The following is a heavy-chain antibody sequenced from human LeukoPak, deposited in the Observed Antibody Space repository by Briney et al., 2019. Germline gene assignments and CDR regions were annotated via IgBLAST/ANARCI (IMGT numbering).Heavy chain of an antibody. CDR1: GFTFSSYA. J-gene: IGHJ3*02. CDR2: ISGSGGST. Sequence: GGSLRLSCAASGFTFSSYAMSWVRQAPGKGLEWVSAISGSGGSTYYADSVKGRFTISRDNSKNTLYLQMNSLRAEDTAVYYCAESPPKGYCSSTSCYLNAFDIWGQGTMVTVSS. CDR3: AESPPKGYCSSTSCYLNAFDI. D-gene: IGHD2-2*01. V-gene: IGHV3-23*01.